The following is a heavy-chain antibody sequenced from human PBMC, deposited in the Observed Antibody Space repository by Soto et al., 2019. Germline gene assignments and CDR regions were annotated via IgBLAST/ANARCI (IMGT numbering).Heavy chain of an antibody. CDR1: GFTFSSYA. J-gene: IGHJ5*02. D-gene: IGHD3-3*01. CDR2: ISSNGGST. Sequence: VGSLRLSCSASGFTFSSYAMHWVRQAPGKGLEYVSAISSNGGSTYYADSVKGRFTISRDNSKNTLYLQMSSLRAEDTAVYYCVKGGYDFWSGYYIWFDPWGQGTLVTVSS. V-gene: IGHV3-64D*06. CDR3: VKGGYDFWSGYYIWFDP.